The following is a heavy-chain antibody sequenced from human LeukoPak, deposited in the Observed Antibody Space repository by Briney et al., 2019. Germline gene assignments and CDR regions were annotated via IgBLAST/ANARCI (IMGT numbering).Heavy chain of an antibody. J-gene: IGHJ4*02. V-gene: IGHV3-23*01. CDR3: AKDRGMVGASVRAFDY. Sequence: GGSLRLSCAASGFTLRNHAMNWVRQAPGKGLEWVSVISGSGETTYYADSVKGRFTISRDNSQNTLYLQMSSLRGGDTALYYCAKDRGMVGASVRAFDYWGQGTLGTVSS. D-gene: IGHD1-26*01. CDR2: ISGSGETT. CDR1: GFTLRNHA.